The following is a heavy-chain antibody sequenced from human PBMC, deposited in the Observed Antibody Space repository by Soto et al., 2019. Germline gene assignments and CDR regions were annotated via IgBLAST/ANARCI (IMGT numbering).Heavy chain of an antibody. D-gene: IGHD5-12*01. J-gene: IGHJ4*02. CDR1: GGSISSGGYY. Sequence: QVQLQESGPGLVKPSQTLSLTCTVSGGSISSGGYYWSWIRQHPGKGLEGIGYIYYSGSTYYNPSLKSRVTISVDTSKNQFSLKLSSVTAADTAVYYCARAGGYSGYDYPYYFDYWGQGTLVTVSS. V-gene: IGHV4-31*03. CDR3: ARAGGYSGYDYPYYFDY. CDR2: IYYSGST.